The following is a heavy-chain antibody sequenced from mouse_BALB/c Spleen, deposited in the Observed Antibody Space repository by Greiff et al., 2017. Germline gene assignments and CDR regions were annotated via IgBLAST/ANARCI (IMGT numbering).Heavy chain of an antibody. V-gene: IGHV1-5*01. D-gene: IGHD2-14*01. CDR2: IYPGNSDT. Sequence: EVQLQQSGTVLARPGASVKMSCKASGYTFTSYWMHWVKQRPGQGLEWIGAIYPGNSDTSYNQKFKGKAKLTAVTSTSTAYMELSSLTNEDSAVYYCTREDYRYWYFDVWGAGTTVTVSS. J-gene: IGHJ1*01. CDR3: TREDYRYWYFDV. CDR1: GYTFTSYW.